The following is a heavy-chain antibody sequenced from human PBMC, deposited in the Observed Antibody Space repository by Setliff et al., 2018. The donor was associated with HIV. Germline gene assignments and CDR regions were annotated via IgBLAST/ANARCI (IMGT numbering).Heavy chain of an antibody. V-gene: IGHV1-18*01. Sequence: ASVKVSCKASGYNFSSNGISWVRQAPGQGLEWMGWISSYNGNTKYVQKVQDRVTMTKDISTTTAYMELRSLRSDDTAVYFCARQLSNSFESWGQGVLVTVSS. D-gene: IGHD1-1*01. CDR1: GYNFSSNG. CDR3: ARQLSNSFES. CDR2: ISSYNGNT. J-gene: IGHJ4*02.